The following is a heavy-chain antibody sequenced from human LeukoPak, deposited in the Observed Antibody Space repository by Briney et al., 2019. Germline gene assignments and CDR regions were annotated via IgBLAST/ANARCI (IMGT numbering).Heavy chain of an antibody. J-gene: IGHJ4*02. CDR1: RFTFNSYA. CDR3: ARNENSGWGYFDY. V-gene: IGHV3-23*01. CDR2: IGGSNGIT. Sequence: GGSLRLSCAASRFTFNSYAMSWVRQAPGKGLEWVSVIGGSNGITFYVGSVKGRFTIPRDNSKDTLYLQMNSLRAEDTAVYYCARNENSGWGYFDYWGQGTLVTVSS. D-gene: IGHD5-12*01.